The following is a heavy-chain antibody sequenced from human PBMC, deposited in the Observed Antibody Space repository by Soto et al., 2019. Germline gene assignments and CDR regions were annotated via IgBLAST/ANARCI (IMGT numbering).Heavy chain of an antibody. J-gene: IGHJ6*02. CDR2: ISSSSSYT. D-gene: IGHD2-2*01. CDR3: AREGGWDIVVVPAAPGGMDV. CDR1: GFTLSDYY. V-gene: IGHV3-11*06. Sequence: LRLSCAASGFTLSDYYMSWIRQAPGKGLEWVSYISSSSSYTNYADSVKGRFTISRDNAKNSLYLQMNSLRAEDTAVYYCAREGGWDIVVVPAAPGGMDVWGQGTTVTVSS.